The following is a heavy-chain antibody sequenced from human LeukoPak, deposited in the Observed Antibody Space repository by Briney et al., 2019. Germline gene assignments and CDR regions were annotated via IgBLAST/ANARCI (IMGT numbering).Heavy chain of an antibody. CDR3: ASGGYSSGWY. D-gene: IGHD6-19*01. CDR1: GYTFTSYY. Sequence: ASVKVSCKASGYTFTSYYMHWVRQAPGQGLEWMGIINPSGGSTSYAQKFQGRVTMTRDTSISTAYMELRSLRSDDTAVYYCASGGYSSGWYWGQGTLVTVSS. J-gene: IGHJ4*02. CDR2: INPSGGST. V-gene: IGHV1-46*01.